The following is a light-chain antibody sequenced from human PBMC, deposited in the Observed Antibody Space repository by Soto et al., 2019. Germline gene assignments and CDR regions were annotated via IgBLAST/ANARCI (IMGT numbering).Light chain of an antibody. Sequence: QSALTQPASVSGSPGQSITISCTGTSSDIGGYNFVSWYQQHPGKAPKLIIYVVTDRPSGVSNRFSGSKSGNTASLTISGLQAEDEAYYYCSSYTSSNTRGFGTGTKLTVL. CDR2: VVT. J-gene: IGLJ1*01. V-gene: IGLV2-14*03. CDR1: SSDIGGYNF. CDR3: SSYTSSNTRG.